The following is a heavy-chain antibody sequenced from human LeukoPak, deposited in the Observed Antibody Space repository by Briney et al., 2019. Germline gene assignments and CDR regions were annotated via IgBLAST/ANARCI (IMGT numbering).Heavy chain of an antibody. D-gene: IGHD1-26*01. CDR1: GLTFSSHW. Sequence: GGSLRLSCAASGLTFSSHWMHWVRQAPGKGLEWVANIKGDGSEKNYVGSVKGRFTISRDNAKNSLYLQMSSLRAEDTAVYYCAKDTPFGGNWGQGTLVTVSS. J-gene: IGHJ4*02. CDR3: AKDTPFGGN. V-gene: IGHV3-7*01. CDR2: IKGDGSEK.